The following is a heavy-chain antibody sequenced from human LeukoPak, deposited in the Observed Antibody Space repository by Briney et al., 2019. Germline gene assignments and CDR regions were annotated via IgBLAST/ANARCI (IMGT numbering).Heavy chain of an antibody. CDR1: GFIFSSRW. J-gene: IGHJ6*02. CDR3: ATDSHYGLDV. Sequence: PGGSLRLSCAASGFIFSSRWMHWVRQAPGKELVWVTYIRSDGSGTTYADSVKGRFTVSRDNAKNTLYLQMNSLRAEDTAVYYCATDSHYGLDVWGQGTTVTVSS. CDR2: IRSDGSGT. V-gene: IGHV3-74*01.